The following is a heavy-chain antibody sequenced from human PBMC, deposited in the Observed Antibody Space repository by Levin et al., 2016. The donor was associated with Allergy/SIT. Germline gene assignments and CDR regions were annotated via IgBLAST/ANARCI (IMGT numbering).Heavy chain of an antibody. J-gene: IGHJ4*02. CDR2: IYPGDSDI. D-gene: IGHD2-21*01. CDR3: AGVGMDCYACPPEK. V-gene: IGHV5-51*01. Sequence: GESLKISCQGSGYNFNIYWIGWVRQKPGKGLEWMGVIYPGDSDIRYGPSFEGQVTISADQSSSTAYLQWHSLKASDTAMYYCAGVGMDCYACPPEKWGQGTQVTVSS. CDR1: GYNFNIYW.